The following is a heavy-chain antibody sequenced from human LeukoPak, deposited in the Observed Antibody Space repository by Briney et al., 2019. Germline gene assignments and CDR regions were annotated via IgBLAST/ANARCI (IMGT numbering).Heavy chain of an antibody. CDR3: AKVAKYYYGSETYFFFDH. D-gene: IGHD3-10*01. CDR1: GGSISSYY. V-gene: IGHV4-59*12. J-gene: IGHJ4*02. Sequence: PPETLSLTCTVSGGSISSYYWSWIRQPPGKGLEWIGYIYYSGSTNYNPSLKSRVTISVDTSKNQFSLNLRSVTAADTAVYYCAKVAKYYYGSETYFFFDHWGQGTLVTVSS. CDR2: IYYSGST.